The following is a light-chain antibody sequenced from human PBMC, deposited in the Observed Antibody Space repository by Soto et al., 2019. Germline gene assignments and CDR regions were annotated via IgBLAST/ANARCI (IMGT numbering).Light chain of an antibody. V-gene: IGLV2-14*01. CDR3: SSYTSGSTLV. Sequence: QSALTQPASVSGSPGQSITIACTGTSRDVGGYNYVSWYQQHPGKAPKLMIYEVTNRPSGVSNRFSGSKSGNTASLTISGIQAEDESDYYCSSYTSGSTLVFGGGTKLTVL. J-gene: IGLJ2*01. CDR1: SRDVGGYNY. CDR2: EVT.